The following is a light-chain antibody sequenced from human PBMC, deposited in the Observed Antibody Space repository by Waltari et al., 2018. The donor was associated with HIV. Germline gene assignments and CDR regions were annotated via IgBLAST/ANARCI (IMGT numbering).Light chain of an antibody. CDR2: EIS. CDR1: MGDPTY. V-gene: IGLV2-14*03. Sequence: QSAPTQPASVSGSPGPPFPIPCNNMGDPTYASWYQQYPGKAPKLLIYEISNRPSGISSRFSGSKSGDTASLTISGLQADDEADYFCTKYTSTNVLILFGGGTKVTVL. J-gene: IGLJ2*01. CDR3: TKYTSTNVLIL.